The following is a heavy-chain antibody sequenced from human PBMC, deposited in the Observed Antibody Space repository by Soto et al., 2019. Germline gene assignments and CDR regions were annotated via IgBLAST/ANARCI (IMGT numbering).Heavy chain of an antibody. Sequence: NPSETLSLTCAVYGGSFSGYYWSWIRQPPGKGLEWIGEINHSGSTNYNPSLKSRVTISVDTSKNQFSLKLSSVTAADTAVYYCARKVRYFDWLIPARAAYMDVWGKGTTVTVSS. CDR2: INHSGST. CDR1: GGSFSGYY. V-gene: IGHV4-34*01. J-gene: IGHJ6*03. CDR3: ARKVRYFDWLIPARAAYMDV. D-gene: IGHD3-9*01.